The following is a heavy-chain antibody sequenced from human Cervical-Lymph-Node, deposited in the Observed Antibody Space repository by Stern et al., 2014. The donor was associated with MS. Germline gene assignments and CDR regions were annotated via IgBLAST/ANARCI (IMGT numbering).Heavy chain of an antibody. J-gene: IGHJ6*02. CDR3: ARSNGLRGYYYGMDV. V-gene: IGHV3-9*01. CDR1: GFSFDDYA. CDR2: INWNSDSI. D-gene: IGHD2-8*01. Sequence: QLVESGGGLVQPGRSLRLSCAASGFSFDDYAMHWARQAPGKGLEWVSGINWNSDSIDYADSVKGRFTISRDNAKNSLYLQMNSLRAEDTALYYCARSNGLRGYYYGMDVWGQGTTVTVSS.